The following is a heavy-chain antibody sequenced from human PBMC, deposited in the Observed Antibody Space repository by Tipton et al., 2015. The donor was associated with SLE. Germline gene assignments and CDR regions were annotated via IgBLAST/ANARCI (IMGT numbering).Heavy chain of an antibody. CDR2: IHYSGKI. D-gene: IGHD5-12*01. CDR3: ARWVSGYADY. J-gene: IGHJ4*02. V-gene: IGHV4-59*01. CDR1: GGSFSSYY. Sequence: TLSLTCTVSGGSFSSYYWTWIRQPPGKGLEWIGYIHYSGKINYNPSLKSRVTISLDTSKKQFSLKLSSVTAADTAVYYCARWVSGYADYWGQGTLVTVSS.